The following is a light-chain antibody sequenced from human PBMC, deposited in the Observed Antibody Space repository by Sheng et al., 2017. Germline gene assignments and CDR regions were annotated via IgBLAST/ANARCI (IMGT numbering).Light chain of an antibody. V-gene: IGLV1-40*01. J-gene: IGLJ2*01. Sequence: QSVLTQPPSVSGAPGQGVTISCRGSSSNIEAGYDVNWYQQVPGTAPKLLIHTSSHRPSGVPARFSGSKSGPSASLAITGLQAEDEADYYCQSYDSRLSAVVFGAGTKVTVL. CDR1: SSNIEAGYD. CDR2: TSS. CDR3: QSYDSRLSAVV.